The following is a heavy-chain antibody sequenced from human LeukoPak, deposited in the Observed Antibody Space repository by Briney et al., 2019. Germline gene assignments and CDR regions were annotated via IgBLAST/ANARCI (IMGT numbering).Heavy chain of an antibody. CDR3: ASGLIGGSFDY. Sequence: PGGSLRLSCAASGFSFKTYGMHWVRQTAGKGLEWVALIWYDGSNRFYADSVKGRFTISRDNSKSTLYLQMSSLRAEDTAVYFCASGLIGGSFDYWGQGTLVTVFS. V-gene: IGHV3-33*03. D-gene: IGHD3-10*01. CDR1: GFSFKTYG. J-gene: IGHJ4*02. CDR2: IWYDGSNR.